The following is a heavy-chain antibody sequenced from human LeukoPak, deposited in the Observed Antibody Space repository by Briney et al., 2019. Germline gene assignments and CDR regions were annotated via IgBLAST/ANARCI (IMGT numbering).Heavy chain of an antibody. J-gene: IGHJ3*02. Sequence: SETLSLTCGVSGGSISSGGSTWNRNWIRLPPGKVLEWIGSIYSSGSTYYKPSLKSQVTTSLDPSKNQFSLRLNSVTAADTAVYYCARGRSMAFDIWGQGTMVIVSS. CDR2: IYSSGST. D-gene: IGHD2-8*01. CDR1: GGSISSGGST. V-gene: IGHV4-30-4*07. CDR3: ARGRSMAFDI.